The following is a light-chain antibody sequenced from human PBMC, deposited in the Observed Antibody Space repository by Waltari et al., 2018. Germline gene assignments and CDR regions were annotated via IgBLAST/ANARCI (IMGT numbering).Light chain of an antibody. Sequence: DIVMTQTPLSLSVTPGQPAAISCKSSQSLLHSDGKTYLFWYLQKPGQSPQLLIYEVSSRFSGVPDRFSGSGLGTDFTLKISSLQSEDFVVYYCQQYNNRPYTFGQGTKLEIK. CDR3: QQYNNRPYT. CDR2: EVS. CDR1: QSLLHSDGKTY. V-gene: IGKV2-29*01. J-gene: IGKJ2*01.